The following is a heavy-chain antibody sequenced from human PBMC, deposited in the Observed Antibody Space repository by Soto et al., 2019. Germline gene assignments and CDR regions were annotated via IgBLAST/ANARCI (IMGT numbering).Heavy chain of an antibody. Sequence: EVQLLESGGGLVQPGGSLRLSCVASGFTFSNYAMTWVRQAPGKGLEWVSTMSGTAGNTYYADSVKGRFTISRDNSKNTLYLQMNSLRAEDTAVYYCAKKYYFGSGSYVFYFDYWGQGTLVTVSS. V-gene: IGHV3-23*01. CDR1: GFTFSNYA. CDR2: MSGTAGNT. CDR3: AKKYYFGSGSYVFYFDY. J-gene: IGHJ4*02. D-gene: IGHD3-10*01.